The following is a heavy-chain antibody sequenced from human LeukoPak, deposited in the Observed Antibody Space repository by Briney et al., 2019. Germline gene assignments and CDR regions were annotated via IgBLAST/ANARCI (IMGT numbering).Heavy chain of an antibody. CDR3: ATPFRTLVDAFDI. V-gene: IGHV3-30*03. CDR2: ISYDGSNK. Sequence: PGRSLRLSCAASGFTFSSYGMHWVRQAPGKGLEWVAVISYDGSNKYYADSVKGRFTISRDNSKNTLYLQMNSLRAEDTAVYYCATPFRTLVDAFDIWGQGTMVTVSS. CDR1: GFTFSSYG. J-gene: IGHJ3*02. D-gene: IGHD6-13*01.